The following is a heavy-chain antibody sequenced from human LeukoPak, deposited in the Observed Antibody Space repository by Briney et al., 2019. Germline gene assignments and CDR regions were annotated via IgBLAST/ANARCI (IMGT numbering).Heavy chain of an antibody. Sequence: SVKVSCKASGGTFSSYAISWVRQAPGQGLEWMGGIIPIFGTANYAQKFQGRVTITADESTSTAYMELSSLRSEDTAVYYCVREGVEQWLVGRLDVWGKGTTVTVSS. CDR1: GGTFSSYA. V-gene: IGHV1-69*13. J-gene: IGHJ6*04. D-gene: IGHD6-19*01. CDR2: IIPIFGTA. CDR3: VREGVEQWLVGRLDV.